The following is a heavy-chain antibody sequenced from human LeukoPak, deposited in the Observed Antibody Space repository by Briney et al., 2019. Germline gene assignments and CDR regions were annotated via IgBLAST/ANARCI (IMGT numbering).Heavy chain of an antibody. V-gene: IGHV1-46*01. CDR1: GYTFTSYY. J-gene: IGHJ5*02. D-gene: IGHD5-24*01. CDR3: ARGGPNGYTYAVRYYNWFDP. CDR2: INPSGGST. Sequence: ASVKVSCKASGYTFTSYYMHWVRQAPGQGLEWMGIINPSGGSTSYAQKFQGRVTMTRDTSTSTVYMELSSLRSEDTAVYYCARGGPNGYTYAVRYYNWFDPWGQGTLVTVSS.